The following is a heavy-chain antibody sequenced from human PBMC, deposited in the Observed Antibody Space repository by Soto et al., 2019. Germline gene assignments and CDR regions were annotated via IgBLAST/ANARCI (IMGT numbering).Heavy chain of an antibody. CDR2: MFASGSS. CDR1: GDSISSPNW. CDR3: AREGFDHRPDY. Sequence: QVQLQESGPGLVKPSEPLSLTCAVSGDSISSPNWWSWYRQPPGKGLELVGEMFASGSSNYNPSLNGRVTMSLGTSKNHFSLRLPSLTAADTAIYYCAREGFDHRPDYWGQGIPVTVSS. V-gene: IGHV4-4*02. J-gene: IGHJ4*02.